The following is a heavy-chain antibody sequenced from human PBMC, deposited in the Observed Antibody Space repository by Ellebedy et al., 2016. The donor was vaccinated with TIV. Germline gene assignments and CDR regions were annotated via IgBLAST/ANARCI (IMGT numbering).Heavy chain of an antibody. J-gene: IGHJ3*02. D-gene: IGHD4-23*01. Sequence: PGGSLRLSCAASGFSFSSFAMSWVRQAPGKGLEWVSAISGSGDNTYYADSVRGRFTISSDNSKNTMYLQMNSLRAEDTAIYYCAKDLADYGGQPPGAFDIWGQGTVVTVSS. V-gene: IGHV3-23*01. CDR3: AKDLADYGGQPPGAFDI. CDR2: ISGSGDNT. CDR1: GFSFSSFA.